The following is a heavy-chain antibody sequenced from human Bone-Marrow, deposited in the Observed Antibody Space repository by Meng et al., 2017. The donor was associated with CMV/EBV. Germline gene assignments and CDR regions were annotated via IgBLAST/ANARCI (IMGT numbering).Heavy chain of an antibody. CDR1: GFTFSSYW. J-gene: IGHJ4*02. V-gene: IGHV3-7*01. CDR2: IKQDGSEK. Sequence: LSLTCAASGFTFSSYWMSWVRQAPGKGLEWVANIKQDGSEKYYVDSVKGRFTVSRDNAKNSLYLQMNSLRAEDTAVYYCACNSGDCWGQGTLVTVSS. CDR3: ACNSGDC. D-gene: IGHD3-10*01.